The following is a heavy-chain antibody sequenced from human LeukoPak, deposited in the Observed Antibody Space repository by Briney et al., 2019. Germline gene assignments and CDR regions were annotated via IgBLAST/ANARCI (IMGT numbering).Heavy chain of an antibody. CDR3: TRSDGYGLVGI. V-gene: IGHV4-39*07. Sequence: SETLSLTCSVSGVSISSGSNYWGWIRQPPGKTLEWIGSIYSSGSTYYNSSLKSRVIILIDTSKNHFSLTLSSVTAADTAVYYCTRSDGYGLVGIWGQGTMVTVSS. J-gene: IGHJ3*01. CDR1: GVSISSGSNY. D-gene: IGHD3-10*01. CDR2: IYSSGST.